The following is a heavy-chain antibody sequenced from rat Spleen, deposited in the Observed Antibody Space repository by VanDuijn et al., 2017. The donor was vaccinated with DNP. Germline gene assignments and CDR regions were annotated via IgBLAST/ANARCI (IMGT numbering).Heavy chain of an antibody. CDR2: ITSSGGST. CDR1: GFTFNNYW. V-gene: IGHV5-31*01. D-gene: IGHD1-3*01. Sequence: EVQLVESGGDLVQPGRSLKLSCVASGFTFNNYWMTWIRQVPGKGLEWVASITSSGGSTYYPDSVKGRFTISRDNAKNTLYLQMNSLRSEDTATYYCARRTIVEGFDYWGQGVMVTVSS. J-gene: IGHJ2*01. CDR3: ARRTIVEGFDY.